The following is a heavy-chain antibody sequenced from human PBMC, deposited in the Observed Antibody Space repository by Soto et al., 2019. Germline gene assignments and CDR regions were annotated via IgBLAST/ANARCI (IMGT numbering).Heavy chain of an antibody. V-gene: IGHV4-59*08. J-gene: IGHJ4*02. CDR1: GGSISSYY. CDR3: ARLEGRWGYFDY. CDR2: IYYSGST. D-gene: IGHD3-16*01. Sequence: SETLSLTCTVSGGSISSYYWSWIRQPPGKGLEWIGYIYYSGSTNYNPSLKSRVTISVDTSKNQFSLKLSSVTAADTAVYYCARLEGRWGYFDYWGQGTLVTVSS.